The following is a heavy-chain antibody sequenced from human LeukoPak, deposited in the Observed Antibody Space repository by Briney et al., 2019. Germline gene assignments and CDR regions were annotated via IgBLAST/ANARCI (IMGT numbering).Heavy chain of an antibody. Sequence: PSETLSLTCAVYGGSFSGYYWSWIRQPPGKRLEWIGEINHSGSTNYNPSLKSRVTISVDTSKNQFSLKLSSVTAADTAVYYCARVRSRYSSSWLYYWGQGTLVTVSS. J-gene: IGHJ4*02. CDR1: GGSFSGYY. CDR3: ARVRSRYSSSWLYY. D-gene: IGHD6-13*01. CDR2: INHSGST. V-gene: IGHV4-34*01.